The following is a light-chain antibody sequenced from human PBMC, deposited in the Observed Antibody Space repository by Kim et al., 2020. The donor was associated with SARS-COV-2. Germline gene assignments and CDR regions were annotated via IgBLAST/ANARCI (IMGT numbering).Light chain of an antibody. Sequence: PVEGATLSCRAGQGVSGTYVAWSQQKPGQAPTLLIYGASSRATGIPARISGSGSGTDFTLTISRLEPEDFAVYYCQQYGSSARWTFGQGTKVDIK. CDR1: QGVSGTY. CDR3: QQYGSSARWT. CDR2: GAS. J-gene: IGKJ1*01. V-gene: IGKV3-20*01.